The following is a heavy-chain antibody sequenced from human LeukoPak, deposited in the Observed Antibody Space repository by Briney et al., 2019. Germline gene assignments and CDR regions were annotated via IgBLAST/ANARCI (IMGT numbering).Heavy chain of an antibody. V-gene: IGHV4-59*08. CDR3: ARQRPGGWFDP. D-gene: IGHD4-23*01. J-gene: IGHJ5*02. Sequence: SETLSLTCTVSGGSISSYYWSWIRQPPGKGLEWIGYIYYSGSTNYNPSLKSRVAISVDTSKNQFSLKLSSVTAADTAVYYCARQRPGGWFDPWGQGTLVTVSS. CDR1: GGSISSYY. CDR2: IYYSGST.